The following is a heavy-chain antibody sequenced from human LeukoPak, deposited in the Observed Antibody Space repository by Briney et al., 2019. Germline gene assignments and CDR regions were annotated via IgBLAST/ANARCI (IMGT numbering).Heavy chain of an antibody. CDR1: GDSISNGGYH. Sequence: SETLSLTCTVSGDSISNGGYHWTWIRQHPGKGLEWIGYIHYSGNTDSAPSLRSRLTISIDTSENQFSLRLDSVTVADTAVYYCARDFTKTASPDAFDVWGHGTLVAVSS. J-gene: IGHJ3*01. CDR2: IHYSGNT. D-gene: IGHD2-21*02. V-gene: IGHV4-31*03. CDR3: ARDFTKTASPDAFDV.